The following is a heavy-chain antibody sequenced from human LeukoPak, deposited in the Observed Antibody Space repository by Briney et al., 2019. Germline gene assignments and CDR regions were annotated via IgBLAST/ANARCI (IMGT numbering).Heavy chain of an antibody. CDR1: GFTFGSYG. Sequence: GGSLRLSCAASGFTFGSYGMHWVRQAPGKGLEWVSVIYSGGSTYYADSVKGRFTISRDNSKNTLYLQMNSLRAEDTAVYYCARDGGYCGGDCYSDWGQGTLVTVSS. CDR2: IYSGGST. D-gene: IGHD2-21*02. J-gene: IGHJ4*02. V-gene: IGHV3-53*01. CDR3: ARDGGYCGGDCYSD.